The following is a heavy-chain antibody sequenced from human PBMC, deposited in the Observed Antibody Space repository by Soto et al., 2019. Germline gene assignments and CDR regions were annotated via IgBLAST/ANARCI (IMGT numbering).Heavy chain of an antibody. CDR3: ARDLAARLFD. J-gene: IGHJ4*02. CDR1: GDSVSSSSAA. D-gene: IGHD6-6*01. CDR2: TFYRSKWYN. Sequence: KQSQTLSLTCAISGDSVSSSSAAWNWVRQSPSRGLEWLGRTFYRSKWYNDYALSVKGRITISPDTSKNQFSLQLNSLTPEDTAVYYCARDLAARLFDWGRGTLVTVSS. V-gene: IGHV6-1*01.